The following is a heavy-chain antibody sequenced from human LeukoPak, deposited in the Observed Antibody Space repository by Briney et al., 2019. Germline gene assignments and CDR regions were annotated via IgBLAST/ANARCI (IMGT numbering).Heavy chain of an antibody. CDR3: AKEGIAAIGNNWFDP. CDR1: GFTFSSYA. D-gene: IGHD6-13*01. V-gene: IGHV3-23*01. Sequence: GGSLRLSCAASGFTFSSYAMSWVRQAPGKGLEWVSAIGGSGGRTYYADSVKGRFTISRDNSKNTLYLQLNSLGAEDTAVYYCAKEGIAAIGNNWFDPWGQGTLVTVSS. CDR2: IGGSGGRT. J-gene: IGHJ5*02.